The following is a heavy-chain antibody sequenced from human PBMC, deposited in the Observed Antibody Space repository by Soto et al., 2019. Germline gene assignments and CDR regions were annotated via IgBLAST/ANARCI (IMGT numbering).Heavy chain of an antibody. D-gene: IGHD6-13*01. V-gene: IGHV3-33*06. CDR3: AKTKGGHSSSWYSYYYYGMDV. J-gene: IGHJ6*02. CDR1: GFTFSSYG. CDR2: IWYDGSNK. Sequence: LRLSCAASGFTFSSYGMHWVRQAPGKGLEWVAVIWYDGSNKYYADPVKGRFTISRDNSKNTLYLQMNSLRAEDTAVYYCAKTKGGHSSSWYSYYYYGMDVWGQGTTVTVSS.